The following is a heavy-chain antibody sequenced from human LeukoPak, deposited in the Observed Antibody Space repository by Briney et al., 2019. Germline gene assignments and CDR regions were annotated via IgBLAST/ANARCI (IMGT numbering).Heavy chain of an antibody. J-gene: IGHJ4*02. CDR3: ARGSRELCYFDY. Sequence: KPSETLSLTCTVSGGSISSYYWSWIRQPPGKGLEWIGYIYYSGSTKYNPSLKSRVTISVDASKTQFSLKLNSVTAADTAVYYCARGSRELCYFDYWGQGTLVTVSS. CDR2: IYYSGST. V-gene: IGHV4-59*01. CDR1: GGSISSYY. D-gene: IGHD1-7*01.